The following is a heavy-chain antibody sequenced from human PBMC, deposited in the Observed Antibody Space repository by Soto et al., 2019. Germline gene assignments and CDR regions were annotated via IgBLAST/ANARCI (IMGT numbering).Heavy chain of an antibody. CDR1: GGSISSGGYS. V-gene: IGHV4-30-2*01. CDR3: ARVRTDSSGYYFLDY. CDR2: IYHSGST. J-gene: IGHJ4*02. Sequence: SETLSLTCAVSGGSISSGGYSWSWIRQPPGKGLEWIGYIYHSGSTYYNPSLKSRVTISVDRSKNQFSLKLSSVTAADTAVYYCARVRTDSSGYYFLDYWGQGTLVTVSS. D-gene: IGHD3-22*01.